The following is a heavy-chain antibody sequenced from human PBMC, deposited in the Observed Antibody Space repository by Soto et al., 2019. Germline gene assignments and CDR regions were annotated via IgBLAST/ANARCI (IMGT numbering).Heavy chain of an antibody. V-gene: IGHV3-74*03. CDR1: GFTFSSNW. CDR3: ASAGLGV. J-gene: IGHJ6*02. Sequence: GGSLRLSCAASGFTFSSNWMHWVRQDPGKGLVWVSSMNSDGSITTYADPVKGRFISSRDNAQNTLYLQMNSLRVEDSAVYYCASAGLGVWGQGTTVTVSS. CDR2: MNSDGSIT. D-gene: IGHD7-27*01.